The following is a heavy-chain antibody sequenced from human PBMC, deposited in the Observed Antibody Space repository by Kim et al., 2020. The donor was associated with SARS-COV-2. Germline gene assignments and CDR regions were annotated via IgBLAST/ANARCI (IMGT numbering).Heavy chain of an antibody. J-gene: IGHJ6*02. Sequence: GGSLRLSCAASGFTFSSYSMNWVRQAPGKGLEWVSSISSSSSYIYYADSVKGRFTISRDNAKNSLYLQMNSLRAEDTAVYYCARDFPPSWFGELLVKGYYYYGMDVWGQGTTVTVSS. CDR2: ISSSSSYI. D-gene: IGHD3-10*01. CDR3: ARDFPPSWFGELLVKGYYYYGMDV. CDR1: GFTFSSYS. V-gene: IGHV3-21*01.